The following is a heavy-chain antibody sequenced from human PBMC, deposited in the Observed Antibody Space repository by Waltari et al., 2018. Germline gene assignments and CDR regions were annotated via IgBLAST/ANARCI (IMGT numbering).Heavy chain of an antibody. D-gene: IGHD2-2*01. Sequence: QEQLVQSAAEVKKPGSSVKVSCKTSRDTFSTYAITWVRQAPGQGLEWMGRINPLLDISNYAQQVQGRITITADRSTSTAYMELSSLESEDTALYYWARESRSTAGTDYWGQGTLVTVSS. V-gene: IGHV1-69*09. CDR2: INPLLDIS. CDR1: RDTFSTYA. J-gene: IGHJ4*02. CDR3: ARESRSTAGTDY.